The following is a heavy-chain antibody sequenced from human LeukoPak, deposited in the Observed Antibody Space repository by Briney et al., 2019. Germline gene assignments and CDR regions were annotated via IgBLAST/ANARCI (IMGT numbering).Heavy chain of an antibody. CDR2: ISSSSSNI. CDR3: AAALRGFWCGVSWLDS. J-gene: IGHJ5*01. V-gene: IGHV3-21*01. CDR1: GFTFSTYS. D-gene: IGHD3-3*01. Sequence: GGPLRLSCAASGFTFSTYSMNWVRQAPGKGLEWVSSISSSSSNINYADPVKRRFTISRDNPKNSLYLQKNSLRAVDTAVYYCAAALRGFWCGVSWLDSWGQGTLVTVSS.